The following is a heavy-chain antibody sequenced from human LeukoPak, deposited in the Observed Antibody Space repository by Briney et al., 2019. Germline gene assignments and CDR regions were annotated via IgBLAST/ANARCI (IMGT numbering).Heavy chain of an antibody. CDR2: INPSGGST. Sequence: ASVKVSCKVSGYTFTSYYMHWVRQAPGQGLEWMGIINPSGGSTSYAQKFQGRVTMTRDTSTSTVYMELSSLRSEDTAVYYCARADTAMAPHCFVDYWGQGTLVTVSS. D-gene: IGHD5-18*01. J-gene: IGHJ4*02. CDR1: GYTFTSYY. CDR3: ARADTAMAPHCFVDY. V-gene: IGHV1-46*01.